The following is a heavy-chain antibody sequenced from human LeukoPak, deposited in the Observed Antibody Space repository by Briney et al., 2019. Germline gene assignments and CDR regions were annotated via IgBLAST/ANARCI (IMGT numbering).Heavy chain of an antibody. CDR3: ARGPTVTTDY. CDR1: GGSISSSSHY. CDR2: IYYSGSS. J-gene: IGHJ4*02. Sequence: SETLSLTCTVSGGSISSSSHYWGWXRQPPXKGLEWIGYIYYSGSSFCNPSLKSRVTMSVDTSKNQFSLRLNSVTAADTAVYYCARGPTVTTDYWGQGTLVTVSS. D-gene: IGHD4-17*01. V-gene: IGHV4-39*01.